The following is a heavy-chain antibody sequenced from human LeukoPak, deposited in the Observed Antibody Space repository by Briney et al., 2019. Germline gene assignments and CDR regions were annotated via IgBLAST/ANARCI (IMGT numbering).Heavy chain of an antibody. Sequence: SGGSLRLSCAASGFTFSSYSMNWVRQAPGKGLEWVSSISSGSSYIYYADSVKGRFTISRDNAKNSLYLQMNSLRAEDTAVYYCARDRRVAVAGTVFGVAFDIWGQGTMVTVSS. CDR3: ARDRRVAVAGTVFGVAFDI. CDR2: ISSGSSYI. V-gene: IGHV3-21*01. D-gene: IGHD6-19*01. CDR1: GFTFSSYS. J-gene: IGHJ3*02.